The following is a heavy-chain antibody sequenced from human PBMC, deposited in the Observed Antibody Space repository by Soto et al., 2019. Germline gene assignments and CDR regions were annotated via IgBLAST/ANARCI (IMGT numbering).Heavy chain of an antibody. CDR1: GFTGSSYA. V-gene: IGHV3-30-3*01. CDR3: ARERSSRYLDWLLSPAPGDV. CDR2: ISYDGSNK. Sequence: GRSLRFAGATSGFTGSSYALHWVRQAPGKWLACVGVISYDGSNKYYAGSVKGRFTISRDNSKNTRYLQMNSLRAEDTAVYYCARERSSRYLDWLLSPAPGDVWGQGTTVTV. D-gene: IGHD3-9*01. J-gene: IGHJ6*02.